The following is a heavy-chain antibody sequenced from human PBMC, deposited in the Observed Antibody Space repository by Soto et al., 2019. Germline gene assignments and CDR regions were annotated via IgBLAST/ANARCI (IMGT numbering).Heavy chain of an antibody. CDR2: IKQDGSEK. V-gene: IGHV3-7*05. J-gene: IGHJ6*02. D-gene: IGHD6-6*01. Sequence: GGSLRLSCAASGFTFSSYWMSWVRQAPGKGLEWVANIKQDGSEKYYVDSVKGRFTISRDNAKNSLYLQMNSLRAEDTAVYYCARVFSYSRSSNPHYYYYYGMDVWGQGTTVTVSS. CDR3: ARVFSYSRSSNPHYYYYYGMDV. CDR1: GFTFSSYW.